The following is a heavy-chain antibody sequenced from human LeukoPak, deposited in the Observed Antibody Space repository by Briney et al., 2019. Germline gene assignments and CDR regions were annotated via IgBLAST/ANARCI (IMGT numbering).Heavy chain of an antibody. D-gene: IGHD2-15*01. CDR1: GGSFSSYY. V-gene: IGHV4-59*08. Sequence: SETLSLTCAVYGGSFSSYYWSWIRQPPGKGLEWIGYIYYSGSTNYNPSLKSRVTISVDTSKNQFSLKLSSVTAADTAVYYCASQYCSGGSCYFNWGQGTLVTVSS. CDR2: IYYSGST. J-gene: IGHJ4*02. CDR3: ASQYCSGGSCYFN.